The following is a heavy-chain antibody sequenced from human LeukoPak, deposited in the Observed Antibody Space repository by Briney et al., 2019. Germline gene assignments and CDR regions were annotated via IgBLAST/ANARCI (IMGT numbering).Heavy chain of an antibody. CDR3: AIEYSGWQTDY. CDR2: INPRGGST. CDR1: GYTFTSYY. J-gene: IGHJ4*02. D-gene: IGHD6-19*01. V-gene: IGHV1-46*03. Sequence: GASVTVSCKASGYTFTSYYMHWVRQAPGQGLEWMGIINPRGGSTSYAQKFQGRVTMTRDTSTSTVYMELSSLRSEDTAVYYCAIEYSGWQTDYWGQGTLVTVSS.